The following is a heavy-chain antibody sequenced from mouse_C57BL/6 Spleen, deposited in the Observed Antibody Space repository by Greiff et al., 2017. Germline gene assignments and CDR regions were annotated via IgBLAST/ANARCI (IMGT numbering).Heavy chain of an antibody. CDR3: ARWGGYYDYDGTLYYYAMDY. Sequence: QVQLQQPGAELVRPGSSVKLSCKASGYTFTSYWMDWVKQRPGQGLEWIGNIYPSDSETHYNQKFKDKATLTVDKSSSTAYMQLSSLTSEDSAVYYCARWGGYYDYDGTLYYYAMDYWGQGTSVTVSS. CDR2: IYPSDSET. V-gene: IGHV1-61*01. D-gene: IGHD2-4*01. J-gene: IGHJ4*01. CDR1: GYTFTSYW.